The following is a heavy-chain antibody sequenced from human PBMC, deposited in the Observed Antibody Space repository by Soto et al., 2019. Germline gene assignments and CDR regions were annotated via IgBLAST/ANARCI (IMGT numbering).Heavy chain of an antibody. CDR1: GFTFRSYG. J-gene: IGHJ4*02. CDR2: ISYDGSNK. Sequence: QVQLVESGGGVVQPGRSLRLSCAASGFTFRSYGMHWVRQAPGKGLEWVAVISYDGSNKYYADSVKGRFTISRDNSKNTLYLQMISLRAEDTAVYYCAKGLYDSSGSYYPHYWGQGTLVTVSS. D-gene: IGHD3-22*01. V-gene: IGHV3-30*18. CDR3: AKGLYDSSGSYYPHY.